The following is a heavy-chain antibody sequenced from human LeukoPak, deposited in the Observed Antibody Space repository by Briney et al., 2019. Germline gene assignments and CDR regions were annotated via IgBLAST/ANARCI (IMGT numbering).Heavy chain of an antibody. CDR1: GYTLTELS. CDR3: ASSKDTAMAELSAFDI. CDR2: FDPEDGET. V-gene: IGHV1-24*01. D-gene: IGHD5-18*01. Sequence: ASVKVSCKVSGYTLTELSMHWVRQGPGKGLEWMGGFDPEDGETIYAQKFQGRVTMTEDTSTDTAYMELSSLRSEDTAVYYCASSKDTAMAELSAFDIWGQGTMVTVSS. J-gene: IGHJ3*02.